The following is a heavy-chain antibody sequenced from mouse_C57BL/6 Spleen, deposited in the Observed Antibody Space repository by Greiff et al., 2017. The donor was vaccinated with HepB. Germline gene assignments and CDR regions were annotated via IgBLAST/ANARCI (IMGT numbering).Heavy chain of an antibody. V-gene: IGHV5-16*01. CDR2: INYDGSST. CDR3: ARHGLVEYAMDY. CDR1: GFTFSDYY. D-gene: IGHD1-1*01. J-gene: IGHJ4*01. Sequence: EVKLVESEGGLVQPGSSMKLSCTASGFTFSDYYMAWVRQVPEKGLEWVANINYDGSSTYYLDSLKSRFIISRDNAKNILYLQMSSLKSEDTATYYCARHGLVEYAMDYWGQGTSVTVSS.